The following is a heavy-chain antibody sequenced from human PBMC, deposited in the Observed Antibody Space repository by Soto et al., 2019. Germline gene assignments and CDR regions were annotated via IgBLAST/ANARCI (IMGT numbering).Heavy chain of an antibody. CDR1: GGSFSGYY. V-gene: IGHV4-34*01. D-gene: IGHD3-16*02. J-gene: IGHJ4*02. Sequence: SETLSLTCAVYGGSFSGYYWSWIRQPPGKGLEWIGEINHSGSTNYNPSLKSRVTISVDTSKNQFSLKLSSVTAADTAVYYCAREGYDYIWGSYRRSFDYWGQGTLVTVSS. CDR3: AREGYDYIWGSYRRSFDY. CDR2: INHSGST.